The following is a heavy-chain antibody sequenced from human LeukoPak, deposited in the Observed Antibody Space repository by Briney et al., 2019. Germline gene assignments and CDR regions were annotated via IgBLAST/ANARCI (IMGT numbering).Heavy chain of an antibody. CDR2: ISFDGSNK. J-gene: IGHJ5*01. CDR3: AKDPIPGRIAAAGTGWFDY. Sequence: GRSLRLSCAASGFTFSSYGMHWVRQAPGKGLEWVAVISFDGSNKYCSDSVKGRFTISRDNSKNTLYLQMNSLRAEDTAVYYCAKDPIPGRIAAAGTGWFDYWGQGTPVTVSS. D-gene: IGHD6-13*01. V-gene: IGHV3-30*18. CDR1: GFTFSSYG.